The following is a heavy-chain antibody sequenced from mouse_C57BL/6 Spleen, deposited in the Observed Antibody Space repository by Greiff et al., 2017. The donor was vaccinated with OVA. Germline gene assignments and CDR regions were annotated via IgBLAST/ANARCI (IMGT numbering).Heavy chain of an antibody. V-gene: IGHV1-63*01. CDR1: GYTFTNYW. Sequence: QVQLQQSGAELVRPGTSVKMSCKASGYTFTNYWIGWAKQRPGHGLEWIGDIYPGGGYTNYNEKFKGKATLTADKSSSTAYMQFSSLTSEDSAIYYCARRDDLYAMDYWGQGTSVTVSS. J-gene: IGHJ4*01. CDR2: IYPGGGYT. D-gene: IGHD2-3*01. CDR3: ARRDDLYAMDY.